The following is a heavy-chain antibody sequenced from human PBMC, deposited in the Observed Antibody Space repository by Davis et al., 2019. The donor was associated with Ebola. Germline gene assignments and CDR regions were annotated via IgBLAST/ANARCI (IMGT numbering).Heavy chain of an antibody. J-gene: IGHJ5*02. CDR3: ARDSLVVGATITTFDP. V-gene: IGHV1-46*01. CDR1: GYTFTSYY. CDR2: INPSGGST. Sequence: AASVKVSCKASGYTFTSYYMHWVRQAPGQGLEWMGIINPSGGSTSYAQKFQGRVPMTRDTSTSTVYMELSSLRSEDTAVYYCARDSLVVGATITTFDPWGQGTLVIVSS. D-gene: IGHD1-26*01.